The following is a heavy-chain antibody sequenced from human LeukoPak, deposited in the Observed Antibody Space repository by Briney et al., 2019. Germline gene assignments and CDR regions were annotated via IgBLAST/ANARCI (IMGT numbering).Heavy chain of an antibody. Sequence: GASVKVSCKASGYSFTGHYMHWVRQAPGQGLEWMGIINPSGGSTSYAQKFQGRVTMTRDMSTSTVYMELSSLRSEDTAVYYCARDEGDYWGQGTLVTVSS. CDR3: ARDEGDY. CDR1: GYSFTGHY. J-gene: IGHJ4*02. CDR2: INPSGGST. V-gene: IGHV1-46*01.